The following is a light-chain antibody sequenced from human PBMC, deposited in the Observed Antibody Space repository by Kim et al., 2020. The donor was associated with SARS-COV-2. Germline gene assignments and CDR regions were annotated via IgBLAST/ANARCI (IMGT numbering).Light chain of an antibody. J-gene: IGKJ1*01. CDR3: QQFVTSPLT. Sequence: SAGERATPSCTASQNVSPTFIAWYQQRPGQPPRLLISGATSRAPDIPDRFSGSGSGTEFTLTISRLEPGDFAVYYCQQFVTSPLTFGQGTKVDIK. CDR1: QNVSPTF. CDR2: GAT. V-gene: IGKV3-20*01.